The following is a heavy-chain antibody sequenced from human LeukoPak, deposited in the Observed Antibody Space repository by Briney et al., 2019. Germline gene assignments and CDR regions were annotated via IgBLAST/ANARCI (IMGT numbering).Heavy chain of an antibody. V-gene: IGHV4-59*01. CDR3: ARGSAARPLGREYYMDV. CDR2: IYYSGST. J-gene: IGHJ6*03. D-gene: IGHD6-6*01. Sequence: KPSETLSLTCTVSGGSISSYYWSWIRQPPGKGLEWIGYIYYSGSTNYNPSLKSRVTISVDTSKNQFSLKLSSVTAADTAVYYCARGSAARPLGREYYMDVWGKGTTVTVSS. CDR1: GGSISSYY.